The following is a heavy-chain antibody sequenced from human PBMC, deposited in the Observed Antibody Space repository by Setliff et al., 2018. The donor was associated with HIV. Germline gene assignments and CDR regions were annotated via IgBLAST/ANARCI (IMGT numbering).Heavy chain of an antibody. V-gene: IGHV3-53*01. CDR2: IYSGGST. Sequence: GGSLRLSCAASGFTVSNSYISWVRQAPGKGLEWVSVIYSGGSTYYADSVKGRFTVSRDNSKDTMFLQMYSVRAEDTAVYYCAKDGEYYDSSGFSYWGQGTLVTVSS. CDR3: AKDGEYYDSSGFSY. J-gene: IGHJ4*02. D-gene: IGHD3-22*01. CDR1: GFTVSNSY.